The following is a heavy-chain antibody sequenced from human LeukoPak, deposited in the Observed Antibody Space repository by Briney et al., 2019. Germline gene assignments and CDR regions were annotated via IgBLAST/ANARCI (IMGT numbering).Heavy chain of an antibody. J-gene: IGHJ4*02. V-gene: IGHV3-48*02. D-gene: IGHD3-22*01. CDR1: GFTFSSYS. Sequence: GGSLILSCAASGFTFSSYSMNWVRQAPGKGLEWVSYISSSSITIYYADSVKGRFTISRDNAKNSLYLQMNSLRDEDTAVYYCARDARDYYDSSGYPDYWGQGTLVTVSS. CDR3: ARDARDYYDSSGYPDY. CDR2: ISSSSITI.